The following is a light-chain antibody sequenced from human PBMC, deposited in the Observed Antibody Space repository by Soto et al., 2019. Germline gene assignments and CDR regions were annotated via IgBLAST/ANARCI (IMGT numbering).Light chain of an antibody. CDR3: KQYSSYSRYT. CDR2: KTS. V-gene: IGKV1-5*03. Sequence: IQMTQSPSILSASVGDRVTITCRASRNINSWLAWYQQKPGKAPKLLIYKTSSLESGVPSRFSGSESGTEFTLTISSLQPDDFATYYCKQYSSYSRYTFGQGTKLEIK. J-gene: IGKJ2*01. CDR1: RNINSW.